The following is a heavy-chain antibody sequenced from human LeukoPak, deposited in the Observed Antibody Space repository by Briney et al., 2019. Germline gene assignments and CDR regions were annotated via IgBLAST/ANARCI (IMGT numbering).Heavy chain of an antibody. J-gene: IGHJ4*02. Sequence: PGGSLRLSCAASGFTFSSYSVNWVRQAPGKGLEWVSSISSSSSYIYYADSVKGRFTISRDNAKNSLYLQMNSLRAEDTAVYYCARDNPIAAADDYWGQGTLVTVSS. D-gene: IGHD6-13*01. CDR3: ARDNPIAAADDY. CDR2: ISSSSSYI. CDR1: GFTFSSYS. V-gene: IGHV3-21*01.